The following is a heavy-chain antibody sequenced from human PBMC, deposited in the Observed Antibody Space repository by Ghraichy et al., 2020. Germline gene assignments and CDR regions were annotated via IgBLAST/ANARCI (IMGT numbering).Heavy chain of an antibody. J-gene: IGHJ3*02. CDR3: AGGGNSVAAFDI. V-gene: IGHV4-4*07. Sequence: ETLSLTCTVSGGSISSYYWSWIRQPAGKGLEWIGRIYTSGSTNYNPSLKSRVTMSVDTSKNQFSLKLSSVTAADTAVYYCAGGGNSVAAFDIWGQGTMVTVSS. D-gene: IGHD4-23*01. CDR1: GGSISSYY. CDR2: IYTSGST.